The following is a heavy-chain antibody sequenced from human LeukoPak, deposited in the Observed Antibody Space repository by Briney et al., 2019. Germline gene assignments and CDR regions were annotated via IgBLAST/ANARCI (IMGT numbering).Heavy chain of an antibody. J-gene: IGHJ4*02. V-gene: IGHV3-33*01. Sequence: GGSLRLSCAASGFTFSSYGMHWVRQAPGEGLEWVAVIWYDGSNKYYADSVKGRFTISRDNSKNTLYLQMNSLRAEDTAVYYCARDTDSGWTFDYWGQGTLVTVSS. CDR2: IWYDGSNK. CDR1: GFTFSSYG. D-gene: IGHD6-19*01. CDR3: ARDTDSGWTFDY.